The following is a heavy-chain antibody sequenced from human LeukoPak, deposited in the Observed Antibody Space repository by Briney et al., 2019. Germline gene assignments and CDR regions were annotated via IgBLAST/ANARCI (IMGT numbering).Heavy chain of an antibody. V-gene: IGHV3-21*01. CDR1: GFTYSHYG. D-gene: IGHD3-16*01. CDR2: ISSSSSYI. J-gene: IGHJ5*02. CDR3: ARDRRGIMITFGGALGFDP. Sequence: PGGSLRLSCVASGFTYSHYGMNWVRQAPGKGLEWVSSISSSSSYIYYADSVKGRFTISRDNAKNSLYLQMNSLRAEDTAVYYCARDRRGIMITFGGALGFDPWGQGTLVTVSS.